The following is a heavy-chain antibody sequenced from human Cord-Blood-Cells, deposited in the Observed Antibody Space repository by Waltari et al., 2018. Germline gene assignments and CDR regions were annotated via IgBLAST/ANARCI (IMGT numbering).Heavy chain of an antibody. D-gene: IGHD4-4*01. V-gene: IGHV1-24*01. CDR1: GHTLTDLS. Sequence: QVQLVQSGAEVKKPGASVKVSCKVSGHTLTDLSMHWVRQAPGKGREWMGGFDPEDGETIYAQKFQGRVTMTEDTSTDTAYMELSSLRSEDTAVYYCATSSHDYSNYYFDYWGQGTLVTVSS. CDR2: FDPEDGET. CDR3: ATSSHDYSNYYFDY. J-gene: IGHJ4*02.